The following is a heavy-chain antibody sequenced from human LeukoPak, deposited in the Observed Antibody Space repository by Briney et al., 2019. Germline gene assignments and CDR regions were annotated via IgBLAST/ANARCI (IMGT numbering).Heavy chain of an antibody. V-gene: IGHV3-13*01. CDR1: GFTFTTYD. D-gene: IGHD2-15*01. J-gene: IGHJ6*03. CDR2: IGTTGDT. CDR3: ARDRGGGHMDV. Sequence: GGSLRLSCAASGFTFTTYDMHWVRQATGKGLEWVSAIGTTGDTYYPGSVKGRFTISRENAKNPLYLQMNSLRAGDTAVYYCARDRGGGHMDVWGKGTTVTISS.